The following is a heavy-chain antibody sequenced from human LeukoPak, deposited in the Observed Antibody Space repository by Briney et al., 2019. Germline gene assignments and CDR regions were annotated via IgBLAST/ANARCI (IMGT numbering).Heavy chain of an antibody. Sequence: SETLSLTCTVSGDSISSHYWSWIRQSPGKGLEWVGYVHYSGGATYNPSLKSRVTISVATSKTQFSLKLSSVTAADTAVHYCAREYCTTTCYFDYWGQGMLVTVSS. CDR1: GDSISSHY. V-gene: IGHV4-59*11. CDR3: AREYCTTTCYFDY. CDR2: VHYSGGA. J-gene: IGHJ4*02. D-gene: IGHD2-8*01.